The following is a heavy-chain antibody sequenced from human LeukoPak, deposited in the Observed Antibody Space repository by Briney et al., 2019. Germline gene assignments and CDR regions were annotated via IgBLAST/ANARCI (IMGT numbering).Heavy chain of an antibody. D-gene: IGHD3-22*01. CDR2: IYYSGST. CDR1: GGSISSYY. CDR3: ARGAPHYYDSSEHQKFDP. V-gene: IGHV4-59*08. Sequence: PSETLSLTCTVSGGSISSYYWSWIRQPPGKGLEWIGYIYYSGSTNYNPSLKSRVTISVDTSKNQFSLKLSSVTAADTAVYYCARGAPHYYDSSEHQKFDPWGQGTLVTVSS. J-gene: IGHJ5*02.